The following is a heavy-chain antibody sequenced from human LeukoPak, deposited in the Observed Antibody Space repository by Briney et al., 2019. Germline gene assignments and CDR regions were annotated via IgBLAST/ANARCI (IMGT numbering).Heavy chain of an antibody. V-gene: IGHV3-23*01. CDR3: AKSDCGGDGCKLLNY. J-gene: IGHJ4*02. CDR1: GFTFSNYA. CDR2: ISGSGDAT. Sequence: GGSLRLSCAASGFTFSNYAMSWVRQVPEKGLEWVSAISGSGDATKYADSVKGRFTISRDKSKNTLHLQMNSLRADDTAVYYCAKSDCGGDGCKLLNYWGQGTLVTVSS. D-gene: IGHD2-21*01.